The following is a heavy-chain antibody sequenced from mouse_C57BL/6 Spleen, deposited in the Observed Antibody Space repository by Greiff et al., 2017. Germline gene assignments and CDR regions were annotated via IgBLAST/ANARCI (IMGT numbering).Heavy chain of an antibody. J-gene: IGHJ1*03. D-gene: IGHD2-2*01. CDR3: GRGIYYGYDDWYFDV. CDR1: GYTFTSYW. V-gene: IGHV1-64*01. CDR2: IHPNSGST. Sequence: QVQLQQPGAELVKPGASVKLSCKASGYTFTSYWMHWVKQRPGQGLAWIGMIHPNSGSTNYNEKFKSKATLTVDTSSSTAYMHLSSRTSKDAAVYYCGRGIYYGYDDWYFDVWGTGTTVTVSS.